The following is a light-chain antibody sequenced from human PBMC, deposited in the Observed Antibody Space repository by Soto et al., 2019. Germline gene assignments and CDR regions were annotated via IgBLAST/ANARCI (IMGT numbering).Light chain of an antibody. V-gene: IGKV3-15*01. CDR2: GAS. CDR1: QSVSSN. J-gene: IGKJ1*01. Sequence: EIVMTQSPATLSVSPGERATLSCRASQSVSSNLAWYQQKPGQPPRLLIYGASTRATGIPARFIGSGSGTEFTLTISSLQPEDFAVYYCQQYYNWPRTFGQGTKVDIK. CDR3: QQYYNWPRT.